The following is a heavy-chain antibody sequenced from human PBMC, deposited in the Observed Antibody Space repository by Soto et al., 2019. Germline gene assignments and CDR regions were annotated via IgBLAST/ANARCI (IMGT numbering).Heavy chain of an antibody. D-gene: IGHD6-19*01. Sequence: PSXTLSLACAISGDSVPSNSAAWSWIRESPSRGLEWRGRPYYRPKWYNDYAVPGKSRIPTNPDTTKTQIPLQVNSVAPEATAVYYCARDSAGTYSFDYWARGPVATFSS. CDR1: GDSVPSNSAA. J-gene: IGHJ4*02. CDR3: ARDSAGTYSFDY. CDR2: PYYRPKWYN. V-gene: IGHV6-1*01.